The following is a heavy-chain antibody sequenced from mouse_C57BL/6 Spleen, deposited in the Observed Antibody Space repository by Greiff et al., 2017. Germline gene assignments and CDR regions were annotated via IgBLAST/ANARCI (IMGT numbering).Heavy chain of an antibody. D-gene: IGHD1-1*01. CDR1: GFSLTSYG. V-gene: IGHV2-2*01. J-gene: IGHJ2*01. CDR3: ARNWAYYYGSSLDY. Sequence: VQLQESGPGLVQPSQSLSITCTVSGFSLTSYGVHWVRQSPGKGLEWLGVIWSGGSTDYNAAFISRLSISKDNSKSQVFFKMNSLQADDTAIYYCARNWAYYYGSSLDYWGQGTTLTVSS. CDR2: IWSGGST.